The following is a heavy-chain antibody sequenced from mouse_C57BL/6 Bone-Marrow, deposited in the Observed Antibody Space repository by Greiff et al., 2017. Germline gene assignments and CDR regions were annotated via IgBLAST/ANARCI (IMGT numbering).Heavy chain of an antibody. CDR2: IYPGSGNT. CDR1: GYTFTDYY. CDR3: ARSLYYGSFFDY. V-gene: IGHV1-76*01. J-gene: IGHJ2*01. D-gene: IGHD1-1*01. Sequence: VKLMESGAELVRPGPSVKLSCKASGYTFTDYYINWVKQRPGQGLEWIARIYPGSGNTYYNEKFKGKATLTAEKSSSTAYMQLSSLTSEDSAVYFCARSLYYGSFFDYWGQGTTLTVSS.